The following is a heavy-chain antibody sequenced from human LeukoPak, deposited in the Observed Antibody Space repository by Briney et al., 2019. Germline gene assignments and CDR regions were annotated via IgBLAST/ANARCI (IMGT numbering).Heavy chain of an antibody. Sequence: SETLSLTCTVSGGSISSSSYYWGWIRQPPGKGLEWIGSIYYSGSTYYNPSLKSRVTISVDTSKNQFSLKLSSVTAADTAVYYCARANCGGDCLPDYWGQGTLVTVSS. D-gene: IGHD2-21*01. CDR1: GGSISSSSYY. CDR3: ARANCGGDCLPDY. CDR2: IYYSGST. J-gene: IGHJ4*02. V-gene: IGHV4-39*07.